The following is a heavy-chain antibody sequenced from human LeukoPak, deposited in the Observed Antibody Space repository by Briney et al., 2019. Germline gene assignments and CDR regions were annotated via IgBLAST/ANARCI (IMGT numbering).Heavy chain of an antibody. Sequence: SETLSLTCTVSGGSISSYYWSWIRQPPGKGLEWIGYISHSGNTYYNPSLKSRVTISVDRSKNQFSLKLSSVTAADTAVYYCARLYTNYEGGADYWGQGTLVTVSS. D-gene: IGHD4-11*01. J-gene: IGHJ4*02. CDR2: ISHSGNT. CDR3: ARLYTNYEGGADY. V-gene: IGHV4-59*12. CDR1: GGSISSYY.